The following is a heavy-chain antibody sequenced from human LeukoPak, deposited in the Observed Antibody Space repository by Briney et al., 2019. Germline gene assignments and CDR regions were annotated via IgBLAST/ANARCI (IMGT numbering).Heavy chain of an antibody. V-gene: IGHV1-69*05. CDR1: GGTFSSYA. J-gene: IGHJ6*03. CDR3: ARENLWFGELDYYYYYYMDV. Sequence: SSVKVSCEASGGTFSSYAISWVRQAPGQGLEWMGRIIPIFGTANYAQKFQGRVTITTDESTSTAYMKLSSLRSEDTAVYYCARENLWFGELDYYYYYYMDVWGKGTTATVSS. D-gene: IGHD3-10*01. CDR2: IIPIFGTA.